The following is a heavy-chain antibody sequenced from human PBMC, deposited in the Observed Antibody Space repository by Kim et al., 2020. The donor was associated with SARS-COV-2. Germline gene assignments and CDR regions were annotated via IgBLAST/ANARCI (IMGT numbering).Heavy chain of an antibody. Sequence: ASVKVSCKASGYTFTGHAMHWMRRAPGQRLEWMGWVNAGNGDTKYSQKFQGRVTITRDTSASTAYMELSSLTSEDTAVYYCARGSIHSGSYCDVWGQGTTVTVSS. V-gene: IGHV1-3*01. J-gene: IGHJ6*02. D-gene: IGHD1-26*01. CDR2: VNAGNGDT. CDR1: GYTFTGHA. CDR3: ARGSIHSGSYCDV.